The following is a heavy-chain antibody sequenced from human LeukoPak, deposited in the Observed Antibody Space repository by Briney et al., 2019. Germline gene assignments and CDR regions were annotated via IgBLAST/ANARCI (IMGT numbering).Heavy chain of an antibody. J-gene: IGHJ4*02. V-gene: IGHV3-11*01. Sequence: PGGSLRLSCAASGFTFTEYYMTWMRRAPGKGLEWVSYISQTGSAIYTDSVKGRFTISRDNSKTTLYLQMNSLRADDTAVYYCAKGGPTGSNYFDFRGQGTLVTVSS. CDR1: GFTFTEYY. D-gene: IGHD1-26*01. CDR3: AKGGPTGSNYFDF. CDR2: ISQTGSAI.